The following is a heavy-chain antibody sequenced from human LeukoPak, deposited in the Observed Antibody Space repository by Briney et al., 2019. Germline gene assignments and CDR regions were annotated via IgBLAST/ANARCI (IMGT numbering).Heavy chain of an antibody. V-gene: IGHV3-53*01. CDR1: GSTFSSSA. CDR3: ARRAGGYSHPYDY. CDR2: IYSGGST. Sequence: GGSLRLSCAASGSTFSSSAMNWVRQAPGKGLEWVSLIYSGGSTYYADSVKGRFTISRDNSKNTLSLQMNNLRAEDTAVYYCARRAGGYSHPYDYWGQGTLVTVSS. D-gene: IGHD4-23*01. J-gene: IGHJ4*02.